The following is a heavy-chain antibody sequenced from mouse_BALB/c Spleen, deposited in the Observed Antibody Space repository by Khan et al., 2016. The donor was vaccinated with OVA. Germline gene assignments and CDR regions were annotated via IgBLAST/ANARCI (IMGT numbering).Heavy chain of an antibody. CDR3: ARGGFGSPFAY. D-gene: IGHD1-1*01. V-gene: IGHV1-18*01. Sequence: VRLQQSGPELVKPGASVKIPCKASGYTFTDYNLDWLKQSPGKSLEWIGDITPNNGGTIYNQKFRGKATLTVDKSSSTAYMELRSLTSEDTAVYYCARGGFGSPFAYWGRGTMVSVSA. J-gene: IGHJ3*01. CDR1: GYTFTDYN. CDR2: ITPNNGGT.